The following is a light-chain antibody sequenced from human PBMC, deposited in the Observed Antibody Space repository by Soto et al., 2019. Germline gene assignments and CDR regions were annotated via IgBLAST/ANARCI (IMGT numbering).Light chain of an antibody. CDR1: QDISSW. V-gene: IGKV1-12*01. Sequence: DIQMTQSPSSVSASVGDRVTITCRASQDISSWVAWFQQKPGKAPKLLVFAASSLPRGVPSRFSGSESGADFSLTISSLQPEDFATYYCQQAYSCPFTFGPGTKVEFK. J-gene: IGKJ3*01. CDR3: QQAYSCPFT. CDR2: AAS.